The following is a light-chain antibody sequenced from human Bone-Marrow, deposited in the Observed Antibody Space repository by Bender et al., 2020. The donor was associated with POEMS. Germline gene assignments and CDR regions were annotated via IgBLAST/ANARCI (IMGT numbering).Light chain of an antibody. CDR1: ALPNQY. CDR2: KDN. CDR3: QSADSTSWV. Sequence: SSELTQPPSVSVSPGQTAKITCSGDALPNQYGYWYQQKPGQAPVLLIFKDNERPSGIPDRFSGSSSGSTATLTISGVQADDAADYYCQSADSTSWVFGGGTKLTVL. J-gene: IGLJ3*02. V-gene: IGLV3-25*03.